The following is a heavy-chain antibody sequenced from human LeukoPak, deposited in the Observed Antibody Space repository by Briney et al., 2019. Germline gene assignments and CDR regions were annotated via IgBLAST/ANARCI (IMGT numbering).Heavy chain of an antibody. CDR3: ARAPKGMTTVRYYYYSYMDV. J-gene: IGHJ6*03. CDR1: GGSISSGGYY. D-gene: IGHD4-11*01. Sequence: SQTLSLTCTVSGGSISSGGYYWTWIPQHPGRGLEWIVYLYYGGSTYYNPSLKSRVSISGDTSKNQFSLKVSSVTAADTAVYYCARAPKGMTTVRYYYYSYMDVWGRGTTVTVSS. CDR2: LYYGGST. V-gene: IGHV4-31*03.